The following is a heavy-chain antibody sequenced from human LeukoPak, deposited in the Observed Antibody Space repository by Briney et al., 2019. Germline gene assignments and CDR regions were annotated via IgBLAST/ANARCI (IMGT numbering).Heavy chain of an antibody. CDR1: GFTFNDYA. CDR3: AKDLQQLVRGDFDY. V-gene: IGHV3-9*01. Sequence: GRSLRISCAESGFTFNDYAMHWVRQAPGKGLEWVSGISWNSGTIGYADSVKGRFTISRDNAKNSLFLKMNSLRAEDTALYYCAKDLQQLVRGDFDYWGQGTLVTVSS. CDR2: ISWNSGTI. D-gene: IGHD6-13*01. J-gene: IGHJ4*02.